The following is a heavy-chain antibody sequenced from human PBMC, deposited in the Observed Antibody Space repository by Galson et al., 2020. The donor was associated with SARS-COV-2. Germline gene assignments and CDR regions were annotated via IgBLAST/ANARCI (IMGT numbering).Heavy chain of an antibody. CDR1: GGSISSSSYY. CDR2: LYYSGNT. V-gene: IGHV4-39*01. J-gene: IGHJ4*02. Sequence: SETLSLTCTVSGGSISSSSYYWGWIRQPPGKGLEWIGSLYYSGNTYYNPSLKSRVTISVDTSKNQFSLKVSSVTAADTAVYYCARQRSAISRIDYWGQGTLVTVSS. CDR3: ARQRSAISRIDY.